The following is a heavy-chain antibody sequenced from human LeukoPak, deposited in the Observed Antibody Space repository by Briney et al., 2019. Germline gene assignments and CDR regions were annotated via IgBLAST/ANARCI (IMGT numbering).Heavy chain of an antibody. J-gene: IGHJ4*02. V-gene: IGHV3-30*02. CDR3: APSYYFGSGSND. D-gene: IGHD3-10*01. Sequence: PGGSLRLPCAASGFTFRSYGMHWVRQAPGKGLEWVAFIRSDGSHSYYADSVKGRLVISRDNSKNTLYLQMNSLRAEDTAVYYCAPSYYFGSGSNDWGQGTLVIVSS. CDR1: GFTFRSYG. CDR2: IRSDGSHS.